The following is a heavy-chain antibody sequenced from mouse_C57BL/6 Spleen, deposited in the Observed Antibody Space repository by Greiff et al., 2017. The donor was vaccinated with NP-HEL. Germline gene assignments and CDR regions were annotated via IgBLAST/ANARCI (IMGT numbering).Heavy chain of an antibody. CDR1: GYAFSSYW. D-gene: IGHD2-4*01. CDR3: ARSGDYDEVWFAY. CDR2: IYPGDGDT. V-gene: IGHV1-80*01. J-gene: IGHJ3*01. Sequence: QVQLQQSGAELVKPGASVKISCKASGYAFSSYWMNWVKQRPGKGLEWIGQIYPGDGDTNYNGKFKGKATLTADKSSSTAYMQLSSLTSEDSAVYFCARSGDYDEVWFAYWGQGTLVTVSA.